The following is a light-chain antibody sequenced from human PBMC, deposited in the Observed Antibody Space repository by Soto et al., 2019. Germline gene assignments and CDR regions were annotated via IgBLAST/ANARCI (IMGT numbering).Light chain of an antibody. CDR3: QQLNSYPIT. Sequence: DIQLTQSPSFLSASVGDRVTITCRASQGISSYLAWYQQKPGKAPKLLIYAASTLQSGVPSRCSGNGSGTEFTLKNSSQQPEDFATDYCQQLNSYPITFGQETRLEIK. CDR2: AAS. J-gene: IGKJ5*01. CDR1: QGISSY. V-gene: IGKV1-9*01.